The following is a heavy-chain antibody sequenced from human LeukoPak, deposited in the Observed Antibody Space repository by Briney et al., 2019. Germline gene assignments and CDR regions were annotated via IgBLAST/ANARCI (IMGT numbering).Heavy chain of an antibody. D-gene: IGHD3-22*01. CDR1: GGSFSGYY. J-gene: IGHJ4*02. CDR3: ASLYDSSGYRTFDY. CDR2: INHSGST. Sequence: SETLSLTCAVYGGSFSGYYWSWIRQPPGKGLEWIGEINHSGSTNYNPSLKSRVTISVDTSKNQFSLKLSSVTAADTAVYYCASLYDSSGYRTFDYWGQGTLVTVSS. V-gene: IGHV4-34*01.